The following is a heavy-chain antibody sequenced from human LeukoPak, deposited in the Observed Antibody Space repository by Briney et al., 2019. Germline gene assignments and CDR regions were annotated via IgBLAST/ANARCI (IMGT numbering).Heavy chain of an antibody. D-gene: IGHD1-26*01. CDR1: GYTFTGHY. V-gene: IGHV1-2*02. CDR2: INPNSGDR. J-gene: IGHJ4*02. Sequence: ASVKVSCKASGYTFTGHYMHWARQAPGQGLEWLGWINPNSGDRNSAQKFQGRVTMTRDTSISTVYMELSSLRSEDTAVYYCARVRVGGGSYHFDYWGQGTLVTVSS. CDR3: ARVRVGGGSYHFDY.